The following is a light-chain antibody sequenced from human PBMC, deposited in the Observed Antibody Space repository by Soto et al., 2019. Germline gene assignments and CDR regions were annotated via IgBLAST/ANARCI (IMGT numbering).Light chain of an antibody. J-gene: IGKJ4*01. CDR2: EAS. Sequence: DIQMTQSPSTLSASVGDRVTITCRASQSISSWLAWYQQKPGKAPKLLIHEASRLESGVPSRFSGSESGTEFTLTISGLHPEDLATYYCKQYTNFPLTFGGGTRVEIK. CDR3: KQYTNFPLT. V-gene: IGKV1-5*01. CDR1: QSISSW.